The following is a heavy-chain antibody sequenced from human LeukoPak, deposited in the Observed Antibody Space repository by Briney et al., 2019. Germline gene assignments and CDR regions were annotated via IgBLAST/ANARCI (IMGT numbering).Heavy chain of an antibody. Sequence: SETLSLTCAVHGGSFSGYYWSWIRQPPGKGLEWIGEINHSGSTNYNPSLKSRVTISVDTSKNQFSLNLNSVTAADTAVYYCAVSAAALFDPWGQGTLVTVSS. CDR2: INHSGST. D-gene: IGHD6-13*01. J-gene: IGHJ5*02. V-gene: IGHV4-34*01. CDR3: AVSAAALFDP. CDR1: GGSFSGYY.